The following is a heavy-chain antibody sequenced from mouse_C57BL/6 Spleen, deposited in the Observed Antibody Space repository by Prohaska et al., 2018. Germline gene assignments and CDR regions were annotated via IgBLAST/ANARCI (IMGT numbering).Heavy chain of an antibody. V-gene: IGHV1-64*01. D-gene: IGHD4-1*01. Sequence: QVQLQQPGAELVKPGASVKLSCKSSGYTFTSYCMHWVKQRPGQGLEWIGMIHPNSGSTNYNEKFKSKATLTVDKSSSTAYMQLSSLTSEDSAVYYCARFNWDVGAYWGQGTLVTVSA. CDR3: ARFNWDVGAY. CDR2: IHPNSGST. J-gene: IGHJ3*01. CDR1: GYTFTSYC.